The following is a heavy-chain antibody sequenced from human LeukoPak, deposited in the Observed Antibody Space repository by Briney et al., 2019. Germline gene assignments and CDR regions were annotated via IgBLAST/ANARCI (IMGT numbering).Heavy chain of an antibody. CDR3: TTDLAYCGGDCFDY. Sequence: PGGSLRLSCAASGFTFSNAWMSWVRQAPGKGLEWVGRIKSKTDGGTTDYAAPVKGRFTISRDDSKNTLYLQMNSLKTEDTAVYYCTTDLAYCGGDCFDYWGQGTLVTVSS. D-gene: IGHD2-21*01. V-gene: IGHV3-15*01. CDR1: GFTFSNAW. J-gene: IGHJ4*02. CDR2: IKSKTDGGTT.